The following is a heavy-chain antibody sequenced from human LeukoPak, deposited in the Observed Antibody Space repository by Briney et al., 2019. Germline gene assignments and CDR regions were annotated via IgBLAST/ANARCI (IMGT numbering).Heavy chain of an antibody. J-gene: IGHJ6*03. CDR3: ARVKLNEFFGKNPAYYYVDV. Sequence: SETLSLTCTVSGDSIRSYCWTWLRQPPGKELEWIGYIYYSGDTNYNPSLKSRVTISIDTSKNQFSLKLSFVTAADTAVYHCARVKLNEFFGKNPAYYYVDVWGKGTTVTVSS. V-gene: IGHV4-59*01. CDR2: IYYSGDT. D-gene: IGHD3-3*01. CDR1: GDSIRSYC.